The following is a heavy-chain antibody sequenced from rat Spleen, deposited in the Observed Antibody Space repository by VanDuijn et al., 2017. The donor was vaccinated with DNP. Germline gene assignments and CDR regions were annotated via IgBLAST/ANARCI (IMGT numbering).Heavy chain of an antibody. V-gene: IGHV5-46*01. J-gene: IGHJ1*01. Sequence: EVQLVESGGGLVQPGRSMKLSCAASGFTFSSFPLAWVRQAPTKGMEWVATISTSGGRTFYRDSVKGRFTISRDNAKSTLYLQMNSLRSEDTATYYCARDCIAAPYYWYFDFWGPGTMVTVSS. CDR2: ISTSGGRT. D-gene: IGHD1-2*01. CDR3: ARDCIAAPYYWYFDF. CDR1: GFTFSSFP.